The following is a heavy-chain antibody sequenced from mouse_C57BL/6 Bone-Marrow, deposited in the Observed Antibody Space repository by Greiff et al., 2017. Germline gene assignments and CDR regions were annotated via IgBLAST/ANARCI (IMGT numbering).Heavy chain of an antibody. CDR1: GYAFTNYL. CDR2: INPGSGGT. J-gene: IGHJ1*03. D-gene: IGHD1-1*02. V-gene: IGHV1-54*01. Sequence: QVQLQQSGAELVRPGTSVKVSCKASGYAFTNYLIEWVKQRPGQGLEWIGVINPGSGGTNYNEKFKGKATLTADKSSSTSYMQLRSLTSDDSAVYFCAGGSYHWYFDVWGTGTTVTVSS. CDR3: AGGSYHWYFDV.